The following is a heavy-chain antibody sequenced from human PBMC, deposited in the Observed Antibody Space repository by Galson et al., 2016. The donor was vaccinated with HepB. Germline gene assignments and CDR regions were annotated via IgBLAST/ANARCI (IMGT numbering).Heavy chain of an antibody. CDR3: VRDGPGDVYAFDI. J-gene: IGHJ3*02. V-gene: IGHV4-61*02. D-gene: IGHD1-14*01. Sequence: TLSLTCTVSGGSISSGSYYWSWIRQPAGKGLEWIGRIYSSGTTRYNPSLKSRVTISLDTSKNQVSLKLNSVTAADTAVYYWVRDGPGDVYAFDIWGQGTMVTVSS. CDR2: IYSSGTT. CDR1: GGSISSGSYY.